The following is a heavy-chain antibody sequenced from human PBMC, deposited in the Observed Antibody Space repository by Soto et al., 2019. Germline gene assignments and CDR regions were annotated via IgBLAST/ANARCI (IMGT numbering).Heavy chain of an antibody. J-gene: IGHJ4*02. CDR1: GYTFTSYG. CDR2: ISAYNGNT. CDR3: ARDPPDYDFWSGYYTSVDY. Sequence: ASVKVSCKASGYTFTSYGISWVRQAPGQGLEWMGWISAYNGNTNYAQKLQGRVTMTTDTSTSTAYMELRSLRSDDTAVYYCARDPPDYDFWSGYYTSVDYWGQGTLVTVSS. D-gene: IGHD3-3*01. V-gene: IGHV1-18*01.